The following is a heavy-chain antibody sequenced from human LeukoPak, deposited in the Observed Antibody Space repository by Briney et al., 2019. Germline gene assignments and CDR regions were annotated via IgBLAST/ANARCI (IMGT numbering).Heavy chain of an antibody. CDR2: ISAYNGNT. D-gene: IGHD2-15*01. CDR1: GYTFTSYG. J-gene: IGHJ3*02. V-gene: IGHV1-18*01. Sequence: GASVKVSCKASGYTFTSYGISWVRQAPGQGLEWMGWISAYNGNTNYAQKLQGRVTMTTDTSTSTAYMELRSLRSDDTAVYYCARVGLRCSGGSCYSGHAFDIWGQRTMVTVSS. CDR3: ARVGLRCSGGSCYSGHAFDI.